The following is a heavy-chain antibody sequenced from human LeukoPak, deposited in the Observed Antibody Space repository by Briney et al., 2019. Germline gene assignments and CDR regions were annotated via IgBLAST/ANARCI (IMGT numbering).Heavy chain of an antibody. J-gene: IGHJ4*02. D-gene: IGHD5-18*01. CDR2: MYDNLMT. CDR1: AGSINSHY. V-gene: IGHV4-59*11. Sequence: SETLSLTCSVPAGSINSHYWSWLRQAPGKGLEWIGYMYDNLMTKDNPALKSRLTLSADTSKSQFSLRLSAVTAADTATYYYATIKRGSIFGYFDFWRQGILVTVSS. CDR3: ATIKRGSIFGYFDF.